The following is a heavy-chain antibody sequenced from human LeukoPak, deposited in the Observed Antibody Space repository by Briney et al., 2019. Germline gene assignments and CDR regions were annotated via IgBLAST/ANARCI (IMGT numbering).Heavy chain of an antibody. J-gene: IGHJ5*02. CDR2: IYYNGNP. CDR3: ARVAWFGDNWFNP. D-gene: IGHD3-10*01. Sequence: SETLSLTCTVSGGSISSSNYYWGWVRQPPAKGLEWIGRIYYNGNPYYNPPLKSRVTLSVDTSKNQFSLKLSSVTAADTAVYYCARVAWFGDNWFNPWGQGTLVTVSS. CDR1: GGSISSSNYY. V-gene: IGHV4-39*01.